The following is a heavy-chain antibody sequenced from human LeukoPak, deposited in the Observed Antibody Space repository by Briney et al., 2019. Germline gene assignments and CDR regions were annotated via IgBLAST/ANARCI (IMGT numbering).Heavy chain of an antibody. CDR2: IYYSGNT. V-gene: IGHV4-31*03. CDR1: GGSITNDNYF. D-gene: IGHD2-15*01. CDR3: ARDVGFCSCGNCYPYNWFDP. Sequence: SQTLSLTCSVSGGSITNDNYFWSWIRQYPGKGLEWIGYIYYSGNTYYNPSLKSRVTMSVDTSKNQFSLKLTSMTAADTAVYHSARDVGFCSCGNCYPYNWFDPWGQGTLVTVSS. J-gene: IGHJ5*02.